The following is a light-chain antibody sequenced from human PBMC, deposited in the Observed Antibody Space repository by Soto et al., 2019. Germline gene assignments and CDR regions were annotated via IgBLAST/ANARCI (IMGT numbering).Light chain of an antibody. CDR1: SSDVGGYNY. CDR3: SSYTSISTYV. Sequence: QSVLTQPASVSGSPGQSITISCTGTSSDVGGYNYVSWYQQHPGKAPKLMIYEVSNRPSGVSNLFSGSKSGNTASLTISGLQAEDEADYYCSSYTSISTYVFGTGTKLTVL. CDR2: EVS. V-gene: IGLV2-14*01. J-gene: IGLJ1*01.